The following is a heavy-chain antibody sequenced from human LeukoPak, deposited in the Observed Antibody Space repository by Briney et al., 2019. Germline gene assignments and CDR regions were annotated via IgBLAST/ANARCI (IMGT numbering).Heavy chain of an antibody. CDR1: GYTFTGYY. J-gene: IGHJ6*02. Sequence: GASVKVSCKASGYTFTGYYMHWVRQAPGQGLGWMGWINPNSGGTNYAQKFQGWVTMTRDTSISTAYMELSRLRSDDTAVYYCARVLVGATKDYYGMDVWGQGTTVTVSS. CDR2: INPNSGGT. CDR3: ARVLVGATKDYYGMDV. D-gene: IGHD1-26*01. V-gene: IGHV1-2*04.